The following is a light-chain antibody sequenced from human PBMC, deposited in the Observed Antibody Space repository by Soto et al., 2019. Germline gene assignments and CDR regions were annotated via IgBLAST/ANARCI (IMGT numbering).Light chain of an antibody. CDR3: QQRNSWPPIT. CDR1: QSVRTY. Sequence: EIVLTQSPVTLSLSPGERATLSCRASQSVRTYLAWYQVKPGQAPRLLIYDASSRASGVPARFSGSGSGTDFTLTISSPEPEDFALYYCQQRNSWPPITFGQGTRLESK. J-gene: IGKJ5*01. V-gene: IGKV3-11*01. CDR2: DAS.